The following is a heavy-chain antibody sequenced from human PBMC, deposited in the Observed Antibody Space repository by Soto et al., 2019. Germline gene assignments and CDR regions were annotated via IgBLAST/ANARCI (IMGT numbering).Heavy chain of an antibody. Sequence: VGSLRLSCASSVFSLSNYWMHWVRQCPGKWLVWVSRISSAGSSITYADSVRGRFTISRDNAKNTLYLQMNSLRAEDTAVYYCARDPYGLEVWGQGTTVIVS. CDR2: ISSAGSSI. CDR1: VFSLSNYW. J-gene: IGHJ6*01. CDR3: ARDPYGLEV. V-gene: IGHV3-74*01.